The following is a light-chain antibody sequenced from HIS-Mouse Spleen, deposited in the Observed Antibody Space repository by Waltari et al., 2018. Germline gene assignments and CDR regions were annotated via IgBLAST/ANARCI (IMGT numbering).Light chain of an antibody. Sequence: QSALTQPASVSGSPGQSITISFTGTSSDVGGYNYVSWYQQHPGKAPKLMIYEVSNRPSGVSNRFSGSKSGNTASLTISGLQAEDEADYYCSSYTSSSTLEGYVFGTGTKVTVL. CDR1: SSDVGGYNY. CDR2: EVS. V-gene: IGLV2-14*01. CDR3: SSYTSSSTLEGYV. J-gene: IGLJ1*01.